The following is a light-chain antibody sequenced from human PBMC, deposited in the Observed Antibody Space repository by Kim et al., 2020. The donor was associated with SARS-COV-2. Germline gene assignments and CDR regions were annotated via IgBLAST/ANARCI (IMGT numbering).Light chain of an antibody. J-gene: IGLJ2*01. Sequence: QSALTQPASVSGSPGQSITISCSGTSSDVGTYNIVSWYQHHPGKAPKLMIHEVNKRPSEISNRFSGSKSGDTASLTISGLQADDEADYYCCSYAGSTTWVFGGGTQLTV. CDR2: EVN. CDR1: SSDVGTYNI. CDR3: CSYAGSTTWV. V-gene: IGLV2-23*02.